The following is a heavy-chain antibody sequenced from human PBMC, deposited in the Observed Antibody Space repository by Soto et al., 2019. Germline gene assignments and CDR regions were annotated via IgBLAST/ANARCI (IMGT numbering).Heavy chain of an antibody. CDR1: GYIFNTYG. D-gene: IGHD5-18*01. CDR3: ARDPRGYNYGDFDS. V-gene: IGHV1-18*01. J-gene: IGHJ4*02. Sequence: ASVKVSCKASGYIFNTYGISWVRQAPGQGLEWMGRITTYNGNTNYAQKLQGRVTMTTDTSTSTVYMELKSLISDDTAVYYCARDPRGYNYGDFDSWGQGSLVTVSS. CDR2: ITTYNGNT.